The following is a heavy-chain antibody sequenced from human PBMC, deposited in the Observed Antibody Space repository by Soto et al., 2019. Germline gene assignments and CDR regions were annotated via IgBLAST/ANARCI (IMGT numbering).Heavy chain of an antibody. J-gene: IGHJ4*02. CDR1: GGSISSYY. Sequence: SETLSLTCTVSGGSISSYYWSWIRQPPVKGLEWIGYIYYIGSTNYNPSLKSRVTISVYTSKNQFSLKLSSFTAADTAVYYCARDPNFYDFLSGYYDHWGQGTLVTVSS. CDR2: IYYIGST. D-gene: IGHD3-3*01. CDR3: ARDPNFYDFLSGYYDH. V-gene: IGHV4-59*01.